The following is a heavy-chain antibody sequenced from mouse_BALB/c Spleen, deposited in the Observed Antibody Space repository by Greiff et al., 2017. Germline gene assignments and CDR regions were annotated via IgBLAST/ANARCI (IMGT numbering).Heavy chain of an antibody. V-gene: IGHV3-2*02. CDR1: GYSITSDYA. CDR3: ARGEGYAMDY. CDR2: ISYSGST. J-gene: IGHJ4*01. Sequence: VQLKESGPGLVKPSQSLSLTCTVTGYSITSDYAWNWIRQFPGNKLEWMGYISYSGSTSYNPSLKSRISITRDTSKNQFFLQLNSVTTEDTATYYCARGEGYAMDYWGQGTSVTVSS.